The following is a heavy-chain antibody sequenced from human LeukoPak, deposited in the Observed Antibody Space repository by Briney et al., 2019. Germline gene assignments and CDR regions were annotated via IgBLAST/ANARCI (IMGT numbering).Heavy chain of an antibody. Sequence: SETLSLTCTVSGGSISSSSYYWGWIRQPPGKGLEWIGSIYYSGSTYYNPSLKSRVTISVDTSKNQFSLKLSSVTAADTAVYYCARDRTTYYYDSSGYRSAFDIWGQGTMVTVSS. CDR1: GGSISSSSYY. CDR2: IYYSGST. CDR3: ARDRTTYYYDSSGYRSAFDI. J-gene: IGHJ3*02. V-gene: IGHV4-39*07. D-gene: IGHD3-22*01.